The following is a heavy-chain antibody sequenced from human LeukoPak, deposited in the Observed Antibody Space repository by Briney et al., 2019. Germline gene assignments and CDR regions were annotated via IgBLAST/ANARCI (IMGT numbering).Heavy chain of an antibody. CDR2: ISDSGSSI. CDR1: GFTFSNYE. D-gene: IGHD2-15*01. J-gene: IGHJ1*01. CDR3: ARWLVV. Sequence: GGSLRLSCEASGFTFSNYEMSWVRQAQGKGLEWISSISDSGSSIFYADSVKGRFTISRDNAKNSLYLQMNSLRAEDTAVYYCARWLVVGGQGILVTVSS. V-gene: IGHV3-48*03.